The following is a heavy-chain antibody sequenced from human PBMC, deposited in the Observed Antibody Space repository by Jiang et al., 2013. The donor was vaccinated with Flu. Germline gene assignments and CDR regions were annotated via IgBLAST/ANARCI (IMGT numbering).Heavy chain of an antibody. D-gene: IGHD3-10*01. CDR3: AHRAGLMASFDY. CDR2: IYWDDDE. V-gene: IGHV2-5*02. CDR1: GFSLSTSEVG. Sequence: TLMLTCNFSGFSLSTSEVGVGWIRQPPGKALEWLALIYWDDDERYSPSLKSRLTITKDTSKNQVVLTMTNMDPVDTATYYCAHRAGLMASFDYWGQGTLVTVSS. J-gene: IGHJ4*02.